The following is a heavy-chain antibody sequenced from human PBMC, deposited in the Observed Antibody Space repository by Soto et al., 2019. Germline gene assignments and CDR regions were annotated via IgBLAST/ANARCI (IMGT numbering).Heavy chain of an antibody. CDR3: ARDCAGYSSGWYQRGGFDY. CDR1: GFTFSSYG. Sequence: QVQLVESGGGVGQPGRSLRLSCAASGFTFSSYGMHWVRQAPGKGLEWVAVIWYDASNKYYADSGKGRFTISRDNSKKTLYLTMNSLRAEDTAVYYCARDCAGYSSGWYQRGGFDYWGQGTLVTVS. CDR2: IWYDASNK. D-gene: IGHD6-19*01. J-gene: IGHJ4*02. V-gene: IGHV3-33*01.